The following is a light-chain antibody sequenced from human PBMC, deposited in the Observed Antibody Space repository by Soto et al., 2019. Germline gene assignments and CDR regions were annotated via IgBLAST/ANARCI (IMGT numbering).Light chain of an antibody. CDR2: EGI. V-gene: IGLV2-23*03. J-gene: IGLJ1*01. CDR1: SSDVGSYNR. Sequence: QSVLTQAASVSGSPGQSITISFTGTSSDVGSYNRVSWYQQHPGKGSKLIIYEGINRPSGVPNRFSGSKSGNMASLTISGLQAEDEASYCCCSYAGGSTFYVFGTGTK. CDR3: CSYAGGSTFYV.